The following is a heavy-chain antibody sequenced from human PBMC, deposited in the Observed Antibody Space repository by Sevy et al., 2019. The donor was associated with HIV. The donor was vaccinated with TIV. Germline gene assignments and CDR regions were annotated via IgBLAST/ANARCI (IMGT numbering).Heavy chain of an antibody. D-gene: IGHD3-22*01. CDR3: AKDRYYFDSSGYYYHHDAFDV. Sequence: GGSLRLSCATSGFTSTPYAVAWVRQAPGKGLEGVAAISGSGAITYYADSRKARLIISRDRTNNTVYLQMKRLRAEDTALYYCAKDRYYFDSSGYYYHHDAFDVWGRGTMVTVSS. CDR2: ISGSGAIT. J-gene: IGHJ3*01. CDR1: GFTSTPYA. V-gene: IGHV3-23*01.